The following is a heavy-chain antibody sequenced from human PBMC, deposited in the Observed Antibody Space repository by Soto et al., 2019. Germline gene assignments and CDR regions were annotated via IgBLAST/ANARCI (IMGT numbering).Heavy chain of an antibody. V-gene: IGHV1-18*01. CDR3: GRGGGPYEGIDH. CDR2: ISADTGNT. J-gene: IGHJ4*02. CDR1: GYTFTSYG. D-gene: IGHD2-15*01. Sequence: GASVKGSCKASGYTFTSYGISWVRQAPGQGLEWMGWISADTGNTKSAQKLQGRVSLTTDTSTSTAYMDLRSLRSDDTAVYYCGRGGGPYEGIDHWGQGTLVTVSS.